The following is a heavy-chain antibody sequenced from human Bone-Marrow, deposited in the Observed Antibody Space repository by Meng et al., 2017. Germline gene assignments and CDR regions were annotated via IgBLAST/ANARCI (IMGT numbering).Heavy chain of an antibody. CDR3: ARGGVLLRLDY. Sequence: QLQQHHGGPGLLQPLETLSLTGSDYGGSFSGYYWGWIRQPPGKELEWIGEINHSESTNYNPSLKSRVTISVDTSKNQFSLKLSSVTAADTAVYYCARGGVLLRLDYWCQGTLVTVSS. V-gene: IGHV4-34*01. J-gene: IGHJ4*02. CDR2: INHSEST. D-gene: IGHD2-21*01. CDR1: GGSFSGYY.